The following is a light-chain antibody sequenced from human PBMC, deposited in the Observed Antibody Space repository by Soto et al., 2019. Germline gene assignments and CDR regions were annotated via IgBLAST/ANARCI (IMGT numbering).Light chain of an antibody. Sequence: QSVLTQPASVSGSPGQSITISCTGTSNDVGGYNYVSWYQHHPGKAPKLIICDVSSRPSGVSDRFSGSKSGNTASLTTSGLQAEDEADYYCSSYTSSSPYVFGTGTKVTVL. J-gene: IGLJ1*01. CDR2: DVS. V-gene: IGLV2-14*03. CDR3: SSYTSSSPYV. CDR1: SNDVGGYNY.